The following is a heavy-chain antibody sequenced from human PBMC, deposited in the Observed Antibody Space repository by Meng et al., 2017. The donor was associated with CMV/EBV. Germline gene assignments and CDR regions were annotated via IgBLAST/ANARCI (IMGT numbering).Heavy chain of an antibody. Sequence: GESLKISCAASGFTFSSYGMHWVRQAPGKGLEWVAFIRYDGSNKYYADSVKGRFTISRDNSKNTLYQQMNSLRAEDTAVYYCAKDSAILYYYYGMDVGAKGPRSPSP. J-gene: IGHJ6*02. CDR2: IRYDGSNK. CDR1: GFTFSSYG. V-gene: IGHV3-30*02. D-gene: IGHD2-2*01. CDR3: AKDSAILYYYYGMDV.